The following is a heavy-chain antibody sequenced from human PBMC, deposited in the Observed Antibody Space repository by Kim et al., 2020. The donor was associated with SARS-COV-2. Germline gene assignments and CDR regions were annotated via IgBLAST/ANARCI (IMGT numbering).Heavy chain of an antibody. D-gene: IGHD2-8*01. Sequence: SETLSLTCAVSGGSISSSNWWSWVRQPPGKGLEWIGEIYHSGSTNYNPSLKSRVTISVDKSKNQFSLKLSSVTAADTAVYYCTPNVYAIPGWFDPWGQGTLVTVSS. CDR3: TPNVYAIPGWFDP. CDR1: GGSISSSNW. CDR2: IYHSGST. V-gene: IGHV4-4*02. J-gene: IGHJ5*02.